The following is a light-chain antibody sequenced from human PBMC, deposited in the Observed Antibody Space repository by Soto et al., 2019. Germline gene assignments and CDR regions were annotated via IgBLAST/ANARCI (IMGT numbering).Light chain of an antibody. J-gene: IGLJ1*01. CDR3: SSYTTSSAVYV. V-gene: IGLV2-14*01. Sequence: QSALTQPASVSGSPGQSISISCTGTSSDVGGSNYVSWYQQHPDKAPKLMIYEGSERPSGVSNRFSGSKSGNTASLTISGLQAEDEADYYCSSYTTSSAVYVFGTGTKLNVL. CDR2: EGS. CDR1: SSDVGGSNY.